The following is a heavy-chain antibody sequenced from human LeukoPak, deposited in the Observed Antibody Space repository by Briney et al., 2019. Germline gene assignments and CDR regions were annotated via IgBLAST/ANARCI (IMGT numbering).Heavy chain of an antibody. CDR3: ARVGEQQLVTN. CDR2: IIPIFGTA. D-gene: IGHD6-13*01. Sequence: SVKVSCKASGGTFSSYAISWVRQAPGQGLEWMGGIIPIFGTANYAQKFQGRVTITADKSTSTAYMELSSLRPEDTAVYYCARVGEQQLVTNWGQGTLVTVSS. CDR1: GGTFSSYA. J-gene: IGHJ4*02. V-gene: IGHV1-69*06.